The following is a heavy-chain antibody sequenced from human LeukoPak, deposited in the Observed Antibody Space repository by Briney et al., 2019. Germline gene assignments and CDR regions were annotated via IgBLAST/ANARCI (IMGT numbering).Heavy chain of an antibody. Sequence: GGSLRLSCAASGFTFSSYAMSWVRQAPGEGLEWVSAISGSGGSTYYADSVKGRFTISRNNSKNTLYLQMNSLRAEDTAVYYCAKHWNYYYYGMDVWGQGTTVTVSS. CDR2: ISGSGGST. D-gene: IGHD3-3*01. CDR1: GFTFSSYA. CDR3: AKHWNYYYYGMDV. J-gene: IGHJ6*02. V-gene: IGHV3-23*01.